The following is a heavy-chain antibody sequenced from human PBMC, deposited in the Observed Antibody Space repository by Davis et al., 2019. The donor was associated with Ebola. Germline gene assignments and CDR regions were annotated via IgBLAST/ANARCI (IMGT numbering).Heavy chain of an antibody. CDR2: IYYSGST. CDR1: GGSISSGGYY. D-gene: IGHD3-3*01. J-gene: IGHJ3*02. CDR3: ARAGALGAYDFWSGYYDAFDI. V-gene: IGHV4-31*03. Sequence: PSETLSLTCTVSGGSISSGGYYWSWIRQHPGKGLEWIGYIYYSGSTYYNPSLKSRVTISVDTSKNQFSLKLSSVTAADTAVYYCARAGALGAYDFWSGYYDAFDIWGQGTMVTVSS.